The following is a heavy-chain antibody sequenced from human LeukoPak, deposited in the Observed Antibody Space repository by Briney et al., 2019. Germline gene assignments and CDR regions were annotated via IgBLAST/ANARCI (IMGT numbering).Heavy chain of an antibody. Sequence: GGSLRLSCAASGFTFSTYAMSWVRQPPGKGLEWVSAITGSGGNTYYADSVKGRFTISRDNSKNTLHLQLNSLRAEDTAVYYCAKDRSSGWYDAFDIWGQGTLVTVSS. D-gene: IGHD6-19*01. V-gene: IGHV3-23*01. CDR3: AKDRSSGWYDAFDI. CDR1: GFTFSTYA. CDR2: ITGSGGNT. J-gene: IGHJ3*02.